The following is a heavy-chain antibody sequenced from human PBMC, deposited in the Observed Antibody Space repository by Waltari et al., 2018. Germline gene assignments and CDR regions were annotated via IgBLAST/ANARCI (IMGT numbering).Heavy chain of an antibody. D-gene: IGHD2-15*01. CDR1: GFTFSSYS. V-gene: IGHV3-21*01. CDR3: ASLGYCSGGSCY. Sequence: CAASGFTFSSYSMNWVRQAPGKGLEWVSSISSSSSYIDYADSVKGRFTISRDNAKNSLYLQMNSLRAEDTAVYYCASLGYCSGGSCYWGQGTLVTVSS. J-gene: IGHJ4*02. CDR2: ISSSSSYI.